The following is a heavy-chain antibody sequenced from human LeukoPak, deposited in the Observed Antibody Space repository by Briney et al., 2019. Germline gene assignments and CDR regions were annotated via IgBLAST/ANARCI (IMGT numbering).Heavy chain of an antibody. J-gene: IGHJ4*02. CDR3: ARGPYSSSPHLFDY. V-gene: IGHV4-59*01. Sequence: PSETLSLTCTVSGGSISSYYWSWIRQPPGKGLEWIGYIYYSGSTNYNPSLKSRVTISVDTSKNQFSLKLSSVTAADTAVYYCARGPYSSSPHLFDYWGQGTPVTVSS. D-gene: IGHD6-6*01. CDR2: IYYSGST. CDR1: GGSISSYY.